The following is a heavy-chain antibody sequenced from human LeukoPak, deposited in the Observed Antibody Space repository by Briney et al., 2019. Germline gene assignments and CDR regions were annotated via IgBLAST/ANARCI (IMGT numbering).Heavy chain of an antibody. CDR1: GFTFSSFA. CDR2: ISGSGGST. D-gene: IGHD2-2*01. V-gene: IGHV3-23*01. CDR3: AKDRSCSGSSCNVGS. J-gene: IGHJ3*01. Sequence: GGSLRLSCAASGFTFSSFAMSWVRQAPGKGLEWVSAISGSGGSTFYADSVKGRFTISRDNSKNTLFLQMNGLRAEDTAVHYCAKDRSCSGSSCNVGSWGQGTMVTVSS.